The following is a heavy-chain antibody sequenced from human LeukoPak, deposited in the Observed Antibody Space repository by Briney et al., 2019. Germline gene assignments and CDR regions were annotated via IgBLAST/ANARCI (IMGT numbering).Heavy chain of an antibody. J-gene: IGHJ4*02. CDR1: GFTFSNYN. CDR3: ARDSRFGKLLIPYFDY. D-gene: IGHD3-10*01. V-gene: IGHV3-48*02. CDR2: ITSRSSSI. Sequence: GGSLRLSCAASGFTFSNYNMNWVRQAPGKGLEWVSYITSRSSSIYYADSVKGRFTISRDNAQNSLYLQMNSLRDEDTAVYYCARDSRFGKLLIPYFDYWGQGTLVTVSS.